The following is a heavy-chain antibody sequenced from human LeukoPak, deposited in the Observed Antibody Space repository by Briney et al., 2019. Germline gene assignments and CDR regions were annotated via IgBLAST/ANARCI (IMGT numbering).Heavy chain of an antibody. Sequence: GASVKVSCKASGGTFSSYAISWVRQAPGQGLEWMGGIIPIFGTANYAQKFQGRVTITADKSTSTAYMELSSLRSEDAAVHYCARALIVVVPAAMSPYYYGMDVWGKGTTVTVSS. V-gene: IGHV1-69*06. J-gene: IGHJ6*04. CDR1: GGTFSSYA. CDR3: ARALIVVVPAAMSPYYYGMDV. D-gene: IGHD2-2*01. CDR2: IIPIFGTA.